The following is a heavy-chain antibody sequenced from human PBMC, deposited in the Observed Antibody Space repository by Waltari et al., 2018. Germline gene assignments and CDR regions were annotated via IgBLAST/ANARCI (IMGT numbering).Heavy chain of an antibody. CDR3: VRHGFWNFDF. Sequence: EVQLVESGGGLVQPGGSLRLSCAGSGSPLRGNWMAWVRQAPGKGLEWVANIKEDGSKKNYVDSVEGRFTISRDNAKNSLYLQMNSLRAEDTALYYCVRHGFWNFDFWGQGTLVTVSS. CDR2: IKEDGSKK. CDR1: GSPLRGNW. J-gene: IGHJ4*02. D-gene: IGHD3-3*01. V-gene: IGHV3-7*01.